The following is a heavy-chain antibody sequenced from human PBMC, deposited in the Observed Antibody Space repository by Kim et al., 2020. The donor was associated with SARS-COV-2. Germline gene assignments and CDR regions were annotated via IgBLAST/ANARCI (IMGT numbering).Heavy chain of an antibody. CDR1: GFTFDDYA. Sequence: GGSLRLSCAASGFTFDDYAMHWVRQAPGKGLEWVSGISWNSGSIGYADSVKGRFTISRDNAKNSLYLQMNSLRAEDTALYYCAKDMSGLEIVDTAMAKTIYYYYGMDVWGQGTTVTVSS. J-gene: IGHJ6*02. CDR3: AKDMSGLEIVDTAMAKTIYYYYGMDV. D-gene: IGHD5-18*01. V-gene: IGHV3-9*01. CDR2: ISWNSGSI.